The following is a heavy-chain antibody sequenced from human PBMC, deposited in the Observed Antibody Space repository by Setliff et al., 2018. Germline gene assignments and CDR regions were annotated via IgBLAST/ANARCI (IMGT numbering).Heavy chain of an antibody. D-gene: IGHD2-21*02. CDR1: GGTFSSYA. CDR2: IIPILGIA. J-gene: IGHJ4*02. CDR3: ARGLAYCGGDCFLRTGFDY. V-gene: IGHV1-69*10. Sequence: AASVKVSCKASGGTFSSYAISWVRQAPGQGLEWMGGIIPILGIANYAQKFQGRVTITADKSTSTAYMELSSLRSEDTAVYYCARGLAYCGGDCFLRTGFDYWGQGTLVTVSS.